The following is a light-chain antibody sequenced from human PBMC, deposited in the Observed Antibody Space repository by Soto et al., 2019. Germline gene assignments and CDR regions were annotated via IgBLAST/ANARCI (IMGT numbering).Light chain of an antibody. Sequence: EIQMTQSTSTLSASVGDRVTITCRASQNIERWLAWYQQKPGKAPKLLLYDVSSLESGVPSRFSGSGSGTEFILTINGLQPDDFATYFCQQFKSGTWTFGQGTKVDIK. CDR2: DVS. CDR1: QNIERW. CDR3: QQFKSGTWT. J-gene: IGKJ1*01. V-gene: IGKV1-5*01.